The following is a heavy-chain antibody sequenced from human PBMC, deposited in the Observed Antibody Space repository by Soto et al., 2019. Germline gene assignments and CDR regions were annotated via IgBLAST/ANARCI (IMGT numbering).Heavy chain of an antibody. V-gene: IGHV4-59*01. D-gene: IGHD3-10*01. CDR2: IYYSGST. Sequence: PSETLSLTCTVSGGSISSYYWSWIRQPPGKGLEWIGYIYYSGSTNYNPSPKSRVTISVDTSKNQFSLKLSSVTAADTAVYYCARDYRSGYYGSGSYSYYYHGMDVWGQGTAVTVSS. CDR3: ARDYRSGYYGSGSYSYYYHGMDV. J-gene: IGHJ6*02. CDR1: GGSISSYY.